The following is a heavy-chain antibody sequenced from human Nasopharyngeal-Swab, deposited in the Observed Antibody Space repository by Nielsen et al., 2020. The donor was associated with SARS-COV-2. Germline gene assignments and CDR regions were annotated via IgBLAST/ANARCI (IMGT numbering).Heavy chain of an antibody. CDR1: GGSISSSSYY. D-gene: IGHD5-18*01. Sequence: LRLSCTVSGGSISSSSYYWGWIRQPPGKGLEWIGSIYYSGSTYYNPSLKSRVTISVDTSKNQFSLKLSSVTAADTAVYYCARRHGYSYGNWYFDLWGRGTLVTVSS. CDR2: IYYSGST. J-gene: IGHJ2*01. V-gene: IGHV4-39*01. CDR3: ARRHGYSYGNWYFDL.